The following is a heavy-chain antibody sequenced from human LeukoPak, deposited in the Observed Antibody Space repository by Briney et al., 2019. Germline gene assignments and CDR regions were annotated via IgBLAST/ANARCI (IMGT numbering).Heavy chain of an antibody. CDR2: IRYDGSNK. CDR3: AKDAGIGFDP. D-gene: IGHD3-10*01. V-gene: IGHV3-30*02. Sequence: PGGSLRLSCAASGFTFSSYGMHWVRQAPGKGLEWVTFIRYDGSNKYYADSVKGRFSISRDNSKNTLYLQMNSLRAEDTAVYYCAKDAGIGFDPWGQGTLVTVSS. CDR1: GFTFSSYG. J-gene: IGHJ5*02.